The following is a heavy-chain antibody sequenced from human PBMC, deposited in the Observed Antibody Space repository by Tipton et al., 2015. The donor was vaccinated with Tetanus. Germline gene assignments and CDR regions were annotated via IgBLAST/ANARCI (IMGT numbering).Heavy chain of an antibody. CDR3: ARDLEGGSSGWYEGAFDI. V-gene: IGHV4-59*01. J-gene: IGHJ3*02. CDR2: IYYSGST. Sequence: LRLSCTVSGGSISSYYWSWIRQPPGKGLEWIGCIYYSGSTNYNPSLKSRVTISVDTSKNQFSLKLSSVTAADTAVYYCARDLEGGSSGWYEGAFDIWGQGTMVTVSS. D-gene: IGHD6-19*01. CDR1: GGSISSYY.